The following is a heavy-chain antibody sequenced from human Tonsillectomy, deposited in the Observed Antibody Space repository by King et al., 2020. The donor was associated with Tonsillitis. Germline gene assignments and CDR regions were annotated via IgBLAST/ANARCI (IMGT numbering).Heavy chain of an antibody. CDR1: GGSFSGYY. J-gene: IGHJ4*02. D-gene: IGHD5-12*01. CDR3: ARGRVATSVFGY. Sequence: VQLQQWGAGLLKPSETLSLTCAVYGGSFSGYYWSWIRQPPGKGLEWIGEINHSGSTNYNPSLKSRVTISVDTSKNQFSLKLSSVTAADTAVYYCARGRVATSVFGYWGQGTLVTVSS. V-gene: IGHV4-34*01. CDR2: INHSGST.